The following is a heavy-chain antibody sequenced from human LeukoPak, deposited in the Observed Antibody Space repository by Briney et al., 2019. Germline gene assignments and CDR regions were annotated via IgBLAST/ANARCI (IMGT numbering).Heavy chain of an antibody. CDR2: ISYDGSNK. CDR1: GFTFSSYA. V-gene: IGHV3-30-3*01. J-gene: IGHJ4*02. CDR3: ARDPLIY. D-gene: IGHD3-10*01. Sequence: GGSLRLSCSASGFTFSSYALHWVRQAPGKGLEWVAVISYDGSNKYYADSVKGRFTISRDNSKNTLYLQMNSLRAEDTAVYYCARDPLIYWGQGTLVTVSS.